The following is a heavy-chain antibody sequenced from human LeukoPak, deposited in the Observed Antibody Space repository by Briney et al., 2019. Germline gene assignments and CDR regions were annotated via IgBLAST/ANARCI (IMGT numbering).Heavy chain of an antibody. Sequence: SETLSLNCAVSGGSSSSGGYSWSWIRQPPGKGLERIGYIYHSGSTYYNPSLKSRVTISVDRSKNQCSLKLSSVTAADTAVYYCARGCSSTSCWLRMDVWGQGTTVTVSS. D-gene: IGHD2-2*01. CDR3: ARGCSSTSCWLRMDV. V-gene: IGHV4-30-2*01. CDR2: IYHSGST. CDR1: GGSSSSGGYS. J-gene: IGHJ6*02.